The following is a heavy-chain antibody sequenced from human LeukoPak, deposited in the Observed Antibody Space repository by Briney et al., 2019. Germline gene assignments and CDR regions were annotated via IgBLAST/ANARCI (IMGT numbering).Heavy chain of an antibody. CDR2: INSDGSST. CDR3: ARDKGYSIDH. Sequence: GGSLRLSCAASGFTFSSYWMHWVRQAPGKGLVWISLINSDGSSTTYADSVKGQFTISRDNSKNTLYLQMNSLTAEDTAVYYCARDKGYSIDHWGQGTLVTVSS. J-gene: IGHJ4*02. D-gene: IGHD5-18*01. V-gene: IGHV3-74*01. CDR1: GFTFSSYW.